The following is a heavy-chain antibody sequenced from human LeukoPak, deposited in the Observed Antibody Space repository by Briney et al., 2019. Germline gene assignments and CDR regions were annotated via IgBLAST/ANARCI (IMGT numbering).Heavy chain of an antibody. CDR1: GGSFSGYY. V-gene: IGHV4-34*01. CDR3: CERISGGFWNYDY. J-gene: IGHJ4*02. D-gene: IGHD1-7*01. CDR2: INHSGST. Sequence: SSETLSLTCAVYGGSFSGYYWSWLRQPPGKGLEWIGEINHSGSTNYNPSLKSRVTISVDTSKNQFSLKLSSVTAADTAVYYCCERISGGFWNYDYWGQGTLVTVSS.